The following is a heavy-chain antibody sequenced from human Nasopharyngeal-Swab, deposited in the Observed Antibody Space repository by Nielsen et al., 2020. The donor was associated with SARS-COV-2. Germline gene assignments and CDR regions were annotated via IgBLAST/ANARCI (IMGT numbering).Heavy chain of an antibody. V-gene: IGHV3-30*03. J-gene: IGHJ5*02. D-gene: IGHD6-19*01. Sequence: WIRQPPGKGLEWVAIISYDGSNKYYADSVKGRFTISRDNSRKTLYLQMNSLRAEDTAVYYCARPWALFSSVWDGFDPWGQGSLVTVSS. CDR3: ARPWALFSSVWDGFDP. CDR2: ISYDGSNK.